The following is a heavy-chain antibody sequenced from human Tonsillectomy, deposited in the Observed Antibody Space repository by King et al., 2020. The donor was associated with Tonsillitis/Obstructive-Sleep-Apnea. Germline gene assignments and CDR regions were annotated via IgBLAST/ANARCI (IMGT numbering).Heavy chain of an antibody. V-gene: IGHV1-46*01. Sequence: QLVQSGAEVKKPGASVKVSCKASGYTFTRYYLHWVRQAPGQGLEWMGIINPSGGSTSYAQKFQGRVTLTRDTSTSTVSMELSSLRSEDTAVYYCARDRCSSTSGYKDFQHWGQGTLVSVSS. CDR1: GYTFTRYY. CDR2: INPSGGST. J-gene: IGHJ1*01. D-gene: IGHD2-2*02. CDR3: ARDRCSSTSGYKDFQH.